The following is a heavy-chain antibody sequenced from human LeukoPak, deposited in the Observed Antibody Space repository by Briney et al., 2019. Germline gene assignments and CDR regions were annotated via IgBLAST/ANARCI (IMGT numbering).Heavy chain of an antibody. CDR1: GYTFTSYD. J-gene: IGHJ4*02. CDR2: MNPNSGNT. D-gene: IGHD2-8*01. Sequence: ASVKVSCKASGYTFTSYDINWVRQATGQGLEWMGWMNPNSGNTGYAQKIQGRVTMTRNTSISTAYMELSSLRSEDTAVYYCARARHCTNGVCYMYYFDYWGQGTLVTVSS. V-gene: IGHV1-8*01. CDR3: ARARHCTNGVCYMYYFDY.